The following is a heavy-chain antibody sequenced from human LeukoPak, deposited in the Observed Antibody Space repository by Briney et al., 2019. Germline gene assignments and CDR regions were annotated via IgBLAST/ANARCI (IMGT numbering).Heavy chain of an antibody. CDR2: IYTSGST. CDR3: ARAPGYYYYMDV. J-gene: IGHJ6*03. Sequence: SETLSLTCTVSGGSISSGYYYWSWIRQPPGKGLEWIGRIYTSGSTYYNPSLKSRGTISVDTSKNQCSLKLSSVTAADTAVYYCARAPGYYYYMDVWGKGTTVTVSS. V-gene: IGHV4-61*02. CDR1: GGSISSGYYY.